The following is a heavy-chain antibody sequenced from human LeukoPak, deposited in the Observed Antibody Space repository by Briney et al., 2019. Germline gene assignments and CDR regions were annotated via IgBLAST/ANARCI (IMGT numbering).Heavy chain of an antibody. Sequence: ASVKVSCTASGYTFTSYGINWVRQAPGQGLERMGWISAYDGNTNYAQKFQGRVTMTTDTSTSTAYMELRSLRSDDTAVYYCARERQQLVRYFDYWGQGTLVTVSS. D-gene: IGHD6-13*01. V-gene: IGHV1-18*01. CDR1: GYTFTSYG. J-gene: IGHJ4*02. CDR3: ARERQQLVRYFDY. CDR2: ISAYDGNT.